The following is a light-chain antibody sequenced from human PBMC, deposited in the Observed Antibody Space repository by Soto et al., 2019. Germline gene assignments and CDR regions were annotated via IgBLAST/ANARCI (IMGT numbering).Light chain of an antibody. Sequence: DTVMTQSPLSLPVSPGEPASISCRSSQSLLHSNGYNDLEWYLQKPGQSAQLLIYLGSTRASGVPDRFSGSGSGTDFTLKISRVEAEDVGVYYCMQSLQAPPFTFGQGTKLEIK. J-gene: IGKJ2*01. CDR1: QSLLHSNGYND. CDR2: LGS. CDR3: MQSLQAPPFT. V-gene: IGKV2-28*01.